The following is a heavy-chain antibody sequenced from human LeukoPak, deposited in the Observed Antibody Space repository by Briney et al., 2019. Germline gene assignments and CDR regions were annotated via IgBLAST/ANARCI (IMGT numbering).Heavy chain of an antibody. CDR2: IKQDGSEK. Sequence: PGGSLRLSCAASGFTFSSYGMHWVRQAPGKGLEWVANIKQDGSEKYYVDSVKGRFTISRDNAKNSLYLQMNSLRAEDTAVYYCARSNYYGSGSYYGYWGQGTLVTVSS. D-gene: IGHD3-10*01. CDR3: ARSNYYGSGSYYGY. J-gene: IGHJ4*02. V-gene: IGHV3-7*01. CDR1: GFTFSSYG.